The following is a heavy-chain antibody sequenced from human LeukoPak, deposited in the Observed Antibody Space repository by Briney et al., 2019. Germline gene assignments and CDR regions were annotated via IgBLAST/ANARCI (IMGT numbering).Heavy chain of an antibody. CDR1: GFTFSSYG. J-gene: IGHJ4*02. V-gene: IGHV3-23*01. D-gene: IGHD3-22*01. CDR3: AKDISSGYYFDY. Sequence: GGSLRLSCVASGFTFSSYGLSGVRQAPGGGLEWISAISVDDRSTYHVDSVKGRFTFYRDNSKNTLYLQMNSLRAEDTALYYCAKDISSGYYFDYWGQGTLVTVSS. CDR2: ISVDDRST.